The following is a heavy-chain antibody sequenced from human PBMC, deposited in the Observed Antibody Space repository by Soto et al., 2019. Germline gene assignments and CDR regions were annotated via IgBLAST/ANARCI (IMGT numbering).Heavy chain of an antibody. Sequence: SETLSLTCTVSGGSISSGGYYWSWIRQHPGKGLEWIGYIYYSGSTYYNPSLKSRATISVDTSKNQFSLKLSSVTAADTAVYYCARGGYSGYDSFFAPWGQGTLVTVSS. CDR3: ARGGYSGYDSFFAP. D-gene: IGHD5-12*01. CDR1: GGSISSGGYY. CDR2: IYYSGST. V-gene: IGHV4-31*03. J-gene: IGHJ5*02.